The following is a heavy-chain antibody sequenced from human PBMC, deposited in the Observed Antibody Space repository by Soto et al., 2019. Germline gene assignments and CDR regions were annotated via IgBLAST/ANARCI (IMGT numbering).Heavy chain of an antibody. Sequence: ASVKVSCKSSGYTFTSYGISCVRQAPGQGLEWMGWISAYNGNTNYAQKPQGRVTMTTDTSTSTAYMELRSLRSDDTAVYYCAREKYSSSPWAPYYYYYYMDVWGKGTTVTVSS. CDR2: ISAYNGNT. CDR1: GYTFTSYG. V-gene: IGHV1-18*01. CDR3: AREKYSSSPWAPYYYYYYMDV. D-gene: IGHD6-6*01. J-gene: IGHJ6*03.